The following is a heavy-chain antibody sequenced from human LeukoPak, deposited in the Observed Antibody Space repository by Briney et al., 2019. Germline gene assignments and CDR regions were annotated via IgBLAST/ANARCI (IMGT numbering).Heavy chain of an antibody. CDR2: ISYDGSNK. CDR1: GFTFSSYA. J-gene: IGHJ4*02. V-gene: IGHV3-30-3*01. D-gene: IGHD6-13*01. CDR3: ARDRRAAEYYFDY. Sequence: PGGSLRLSCAASGFTFSSYAMHWVRQAPGKGLEWVAVISYDGSNKYYADSVKGRFTISRDNSKNTLYLQMNSLRAEDTAVYYCARDRRAAEYYFDYWGQGTLVAVSS.